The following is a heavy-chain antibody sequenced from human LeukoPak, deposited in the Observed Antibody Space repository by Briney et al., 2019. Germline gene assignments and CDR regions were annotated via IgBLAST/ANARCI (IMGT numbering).Heavy chain of an antibody. CDR1: GGSFSGYY. CDR3: ARKYSNYLSVRFDP. D-gene: IGHD4-11*01. V-gene: IGHV4-34*01. Sequence: SETLSLTCAVYGGSFSGYYWSWIRQPPGKGLEWIGEINHSGSTNYNPSLKSRVTISVDTSKNQFSLKLSSVTAADTAVYYCARKYSNYLSVRFDPWGQGTLVTVSS. CDR2: INHSGST. J-gene: IGHJ5*02.